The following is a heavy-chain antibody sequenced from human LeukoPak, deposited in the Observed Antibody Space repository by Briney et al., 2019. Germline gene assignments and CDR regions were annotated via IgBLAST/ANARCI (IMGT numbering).Heavy chain of an antibody. D-gene: IGHD6-13*01. Sequence: SSETLSLTCTVSGGSISSTNYYWGWIRQPPGKGLEWIGSIYYSGSAYYAPSLESRVTVSVDTSKNQFSLKLTSVTAADTAVYYCARELGYSSSWEPTGNFDYWGRGTLVTVSS. CDR2: IYYSGSA. CDR1: GGSISSTNYY. J-gene: IGHJ4*02. V-gene: IGHV4-39*07. CDR3: ARELGYSSSWEPTGNFDY.